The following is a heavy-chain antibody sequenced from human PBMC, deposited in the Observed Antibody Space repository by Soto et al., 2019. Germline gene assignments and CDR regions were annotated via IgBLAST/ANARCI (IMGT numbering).Heavy chain of an antibody. Sequence: QVQLVQSGAEVKKPGASVKVSCKAYGYTFNNYYIHWVRQAAGQGLEWMGRIIPSGVSTHYAQRFKGRVTMTRDTSTSTVYMELSSLRSEDTAFYYCARGGPELATIGSFDYWGQGSLVNVSS. CDR2: IIPSGVST. CDR1: GYTFNNYY. J-gene: IGHJ4*02. CDR3: ARGGPELATIGSFDY. V-gene: IGHV1-46*02. D-gene: IGHD5-12*01.